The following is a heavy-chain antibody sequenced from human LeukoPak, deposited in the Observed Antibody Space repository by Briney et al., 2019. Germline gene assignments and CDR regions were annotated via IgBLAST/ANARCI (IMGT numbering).Heavy chain of an antibody. CDR3: ARGGPNYYDILTGYFSVWWFDP. CDR2: ISAYNGNT. J-gene: IGHJ5*02. CDR1: GYTFTSYG. D-gene: IGHD3-9*01. V-gene: IGHV1-18*01. Sequence: ASVKVSCKASGYTFTSYGISWVRQAPGRGLEWMGWISAYNGNTNYAQKLQGRVTMTTDTSTSTAYMELRSLRSDDTAVYYCARGGPNYYDILTGYFSVWWFDPWGQGTLVTVSS.